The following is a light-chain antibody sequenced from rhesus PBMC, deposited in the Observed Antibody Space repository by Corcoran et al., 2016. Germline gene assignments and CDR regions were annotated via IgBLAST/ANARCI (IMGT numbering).Light chain of an antibody. V-gene: IGKV1-22*01. CDR1: QGISSW. CDR3: QQYSSRPFT. CDR2: KAS. Sequence: DIQMTQSPSSLSASVGDTVTITCRASQGISSWVAWYQQKPGKAPKLLIYKASSLQRGVPSRFSGSGSGTDFTLTISSLQSDDFATYYCQQYSSRPFTFGPGTKLDIK. J-gene: IGKJ3*01.